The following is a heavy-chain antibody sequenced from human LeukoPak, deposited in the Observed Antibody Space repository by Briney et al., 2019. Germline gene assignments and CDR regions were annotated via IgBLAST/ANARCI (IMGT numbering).Heavy chain of an antibody. Sequence: ASVKVSCKASGYTFTSYDINWVRQATGQGLEWMGWMNPNSGNTGYAQKFQGRVTMTRNTSISTAYMELSSLRSEDTAVYYCARASYDILTGSYPSDIWGQGTMVTVSS. CDR1: GYTFTSYD. V-gene: IGHV1-8*01. CDR3: ARASYDILTGSYPSDI. D-gene: IGHD3-9*01. CDR2: MNPNSGNT. J-gene: IGHJ3*02.